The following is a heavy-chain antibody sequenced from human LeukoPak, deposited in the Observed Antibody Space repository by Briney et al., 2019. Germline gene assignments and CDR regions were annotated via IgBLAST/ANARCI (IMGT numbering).Heavy chain of an antibody. CDR3: ARDGGVLTGYYDYFDS. J-gene: IGHJ4*02. Sequence: GSLRLSCAASGFSFSGYAMHWVRQAPGKGLEWIGYVSYSGTTNYNPSLKSRVTISVDTSKSLFSLKLRSVSAADTAVYFCARDGGVLTGYYDYFDSWGQGTLVTVS. CDR2: VSYSGTT. CDR1: GFSFSGYA. D-gene: IGHD3-9*01. V-gene: IGHV4-59*01.